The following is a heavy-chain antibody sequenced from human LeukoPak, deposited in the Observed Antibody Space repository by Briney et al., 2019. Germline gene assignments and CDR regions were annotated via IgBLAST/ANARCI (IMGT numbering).Heavy chain of an antibody. CDR1: GFTFSNYA. V-gene: IGHV3-30-3*01. CDR2: ISNDGTYK. D-gene: IGHD3-3*01. Sequence: PAGSLRLSCAASGFTFSNYAIHCVRQAPGKGLEWVAVISNDGTYKNYADSVKGRFTISRDNSKNTLYLQMDSLRVDDTAVYYCARDWSCDYWGQGTLVTVSS. CDR3: ARDWSCDY. J-gene: IGHJ4*02.